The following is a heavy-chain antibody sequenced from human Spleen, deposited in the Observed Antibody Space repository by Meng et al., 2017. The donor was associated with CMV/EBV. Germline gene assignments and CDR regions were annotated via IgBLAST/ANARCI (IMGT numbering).Heavy chain of an antibody. CDR2: IYWNDDK. CDR3: ARYYYDSSGYPYFDY. CDR1: FSLNAGGVG. V-gene: IGHV2-5*01. J-gene: IGHJ4*02. Sequence: FSLNAGGVGVGWIRQPPGKALEWVVVIYWNDDKRYSPSLKRRLTITKDTSDNQVVLTMTNMDPLDTATYYCARYYYDSSGYPYFDYWGQGTLVTVSS. D-gene: IGHD3-22*01.